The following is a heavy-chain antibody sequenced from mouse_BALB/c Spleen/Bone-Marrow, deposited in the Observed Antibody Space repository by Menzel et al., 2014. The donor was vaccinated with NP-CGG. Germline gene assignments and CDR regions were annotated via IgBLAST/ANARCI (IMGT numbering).Heavy chain of an antibody. CDR1: GFTFNTYA. D-gene: IGHD3-2*01. CDR3: VRRDSSGPFVF. CDR2: IRSKSNNYAT. V-gene: IGHV10-1*02. J-gene: IGHJ3*01. Sequence: EAKLVESGGGLVQPKGSLKLSCAASGFTFNTYAMNWVRQAPGKGLQWAARIRSKSNNYATYYADSVKDMFTISRDDSQSMLYLQMNDLKTEDTGMYCCVRRDSSGPFVFWGQGTLVTISA.